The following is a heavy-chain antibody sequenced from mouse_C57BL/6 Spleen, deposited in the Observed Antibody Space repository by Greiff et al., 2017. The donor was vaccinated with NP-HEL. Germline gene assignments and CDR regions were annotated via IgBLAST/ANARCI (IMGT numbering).Heavy chain of an antibody. J-gene: IGHJ1*03. CDR2: IYPGSGST. V-gene: IGHV1-55*01. D-gene: IGHD1-1*01. CDR1: GYTFTSYW. CDR3: ARRGGYYGSSPYWYFDV. Sequence: QVQLQQPGAELVKPGASVKMSCKASGYTFTSYWITWVKQRPGQGLEWIGDIYPGSGSTNYNEKFKSKATLTVDTSSSTAYMQLSSLTSEDSAVXYWARRGGYYGSSPYWYFDVWGTGTTVTVSS.